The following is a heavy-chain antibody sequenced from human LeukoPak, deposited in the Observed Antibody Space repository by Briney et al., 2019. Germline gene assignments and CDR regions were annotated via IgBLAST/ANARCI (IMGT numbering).Heavy chain of an antibody. Sequence: GGSLRLSCAASGFTFSNYWMHWVRQAPGKGLVWVALISYDGSIKSYADSVKGRFTISRDNSKNTLYVQMNSLRTDDTAVYYCARGAYSSGWTTFDYWGQGILVTVSS. CDR2: ISYDGSIK. J-gene: IGHJ4*02. CDR3: ARGAYSSGWTTFDY. CDR1: GFTFSNYW. V-gene: IGHV3-30*03. D-gene: IGHD6-19*01.